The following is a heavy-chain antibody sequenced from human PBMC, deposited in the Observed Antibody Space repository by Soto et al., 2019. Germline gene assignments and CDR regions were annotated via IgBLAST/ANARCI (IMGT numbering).Heavy chain of an antibody. V-gene: IGHV3-30*18. J-gene: IGHJ1*01. D-gene: IGHD3-22*01. CDR1: GLTFSSYG. CDR3: AKDGPYYDSSGYEYFQH. Sequence: QVQLVESGGGVVQPGRSLRLSCAASGLTFSSYGMHWVRQAPGKGLEWVAVISYDGSNKYYADSVKGRFTISRDNSKNTLYLQMNSLRAEDTAVYYCAKDGPYYDSSGYEYFQHWGQGTLVTVSS. CDR2: ISYDGSNK.